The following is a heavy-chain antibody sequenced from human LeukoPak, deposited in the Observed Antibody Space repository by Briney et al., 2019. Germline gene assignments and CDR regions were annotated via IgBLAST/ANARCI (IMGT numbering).Heavy chain of an antibody. CDR3: AALPYYYDSRGYYADY. CDR1: GYTFTSYG. V-gene: IGHV1-18*01. Sequence: ASVKVSCKASGYTFTSYGISWVRQAPGQGHEWMGWISAYNGNTNYAQKLQGRVTMTTDTSTSTAYMELRSLRSDDTAVYYCAALPYYYDSRGYYADYWGQGTLVTVSS. J-gene: IGHJ4*02. D-gene: IGHD3-22*01. CDR2: ISAYNGNT.